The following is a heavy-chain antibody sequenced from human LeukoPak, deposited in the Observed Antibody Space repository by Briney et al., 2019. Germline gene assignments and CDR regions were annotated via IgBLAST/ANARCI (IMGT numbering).Heavy chain of an antibody. J-gene: IGHJ4*02. D-gene: IGHD6-13*01. CDR2: IGGSGGSA. Sequence: GGSLRLSCAASGFTFSSYAMSWVRQAPGKGLEWVSSIGGSGGSAYYADSVKGRFTISRDNSKNTLYLQMNSLRAEDTAVYYCAKVETAAAATLRGFDYWGQGTLVTVSS. CDR3: AKVETAAAATLRGFDY. CDR1: GFTFSSYA. V-gene: IGHV3-23*01.